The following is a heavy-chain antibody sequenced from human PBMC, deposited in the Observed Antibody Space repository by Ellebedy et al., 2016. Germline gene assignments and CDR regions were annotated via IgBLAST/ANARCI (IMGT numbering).Heavy chain of an antibody. J-gene: IGHJ4*02. CDR3: ASSSSRLYQLPHYFDY. V-gene: IGHV1-24*01. CDR1: GYTLTELS. CDR2: FDPEDGET. Sequence: ASVKVSCKVSGYTLTELSMHWVRQAPGKGLEWMGGFDPEDGETIYAQKFQGRVTMTEDTSTDTAYMELSSLRSEDTAVYYCASSSSRLYQLPHYFDYWGQGTLVTVSS. D-gene: IGHD2-2*01.